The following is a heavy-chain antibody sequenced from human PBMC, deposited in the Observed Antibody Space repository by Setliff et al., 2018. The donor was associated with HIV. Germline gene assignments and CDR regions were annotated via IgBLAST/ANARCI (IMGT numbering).Heavy chain of an antibody. CDR1: GGPFTSSS. CDR3: ARGGDYDSSGYYVT. J-gene: IGHJ4*02. CDR2: IIPILGVP. V-gene: IGHV1-69*02. D-gene: IGHD3-22*01. Sequence: ASVKVSCKASGGPFTSSSIGWVRQAPGQGLEWMGRIIPILGVPRYAQKFQGRVTITADKSTSTSYMHLSSLRAEDTAVYFCARGGDYDSSGYYVTWGQGSLVT.